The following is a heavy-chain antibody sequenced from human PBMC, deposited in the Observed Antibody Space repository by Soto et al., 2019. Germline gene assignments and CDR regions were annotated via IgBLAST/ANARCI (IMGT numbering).Heavy chain of an antibody. Sequence: SETLTLTCTVSGGSISSYYWSWIRQPPGKGLEWIGYIYYSGSTNYNPSLKSRVTISVDTSKNQFSLKLSSVTAADTAVYYCARAPSYFDWSLDYWGQGTLVTVSS. CDR1: GGSISSYY. J-gene: IGHJ4*02. CDR2: IYYSGST. V-gene: IGHV4-59*01. CDR3: ARAPSYFDWSLDY. D-gene: IGHD3-9*01.